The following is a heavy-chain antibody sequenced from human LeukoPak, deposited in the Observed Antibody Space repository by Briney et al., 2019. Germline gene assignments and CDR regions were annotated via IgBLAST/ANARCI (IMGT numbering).Heavy chain of an antibody. CDR2: LFYSGCT. Sequence: KPSETLSLTCTVSGGSISSSTYYWGCIRQPPGKGLEWIGSLFYSGCTYHYSSLKSRVTISVDTSKNQFSLELSSVTAADTAVYYCARSGRGAAGTRYISDFWGQGTLVTVSS. D-gene: IGHD6-13*01. V-gene: IGHV4-39*07. J-gene: IGHJ4*02. CDR3: ARSGRGAAGTRYISDF. CDR1: GGSISSSTYY.